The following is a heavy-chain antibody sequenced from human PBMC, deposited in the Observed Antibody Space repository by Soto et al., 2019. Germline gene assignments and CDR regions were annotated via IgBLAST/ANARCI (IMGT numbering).Heavy chain of an antibody. CDR1: GFTFSLDS. V-gene: IGHV3-48*02. D-gene: IGHD3-10*01. CDR3: ARAVTWGLDV. J-gene: IGHJ6*02. Sequence: EVQLVESGGGLVQPGGSLRLSCAASGFTFSLDSMSWVRQAPGKGLEVVSYISRSSTGIHYADSVKGRFTISRDDATNSMPLQMNSLRDGDTAVYYCARAVTWGLDVWGQGTTVSISS. CDR2: ISRSSTGI.